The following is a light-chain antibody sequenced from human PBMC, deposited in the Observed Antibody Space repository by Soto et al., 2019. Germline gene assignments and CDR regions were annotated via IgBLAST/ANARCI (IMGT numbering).Light chain of an antibody. V-gene: IGKV1-27*01. Sequence: DIQMTQSPSSLSTNVGDRVTITCRASQGISNFLAWHQQKPGKVPKLLIYAASTLQSGVPSRFSGSGSGTDFTLTITSLQPEDVATYYCQKYKSAPWTFGQGTKVDNK. J-gene: IGKJ1*01. CDR3: QKYKSAPWT. CDR2: AAS. CDR1: QGISNF.